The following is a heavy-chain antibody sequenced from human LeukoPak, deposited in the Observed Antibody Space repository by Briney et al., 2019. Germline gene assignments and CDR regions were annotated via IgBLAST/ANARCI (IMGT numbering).Heavy chain of an antibody. V-gene: IGHV3-11*06. D-gene: IGHD1-26*01. CDR3: AREEVGAMVTSFY. CDR2: ISSSSSYI. J-gene: IGHJ4*02. Sequence: GGSLRLSCEGSGFIFRDYQMSWIRQAPGKGLEWVSSISSSSSYIYYADSVKGRFTISRDNAKNSLYLQMNSLRAEDTAVYYCAREEVGAMVTSFYWGQGTLVTVSS. CDR1: GFIFRDYQ.